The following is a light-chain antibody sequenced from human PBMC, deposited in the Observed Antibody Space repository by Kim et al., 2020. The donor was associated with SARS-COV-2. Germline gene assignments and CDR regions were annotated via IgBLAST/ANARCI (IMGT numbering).Light chain of an antibody. CDR2: QDN. J-gene: IGLJ2*01. CDR1: KLGDKY. CDR3: QAWDSSTVV. Sequence: VSQGQTASITCSGDKLGDKYACWYQQKPGQSPVLVIYQDNKRPSGIPERFSGSNSGNTATLTISGTQAMDEADYYCQAWDSSTVVFGGGTQLTVL. V-gene: IGLV3-1*01.